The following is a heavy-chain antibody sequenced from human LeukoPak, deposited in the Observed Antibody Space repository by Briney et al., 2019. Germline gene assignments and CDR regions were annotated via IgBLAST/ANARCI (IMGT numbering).Heavy chain of an antibody. CDR1: AGSISNYY. D-gene: IGHD3-22*01. Sequence: SETLSLTCTVSAGSISNYYWSWIRQPPGKGLEWIGYISYSGSTNYNPSLKSRVTISVDTSKNQFSLKLSSVTAADTAVYYCARDGGYYYDSSGSDYWGQGTLVTVSS. V-gene: IGHV4-59*12. CDR3: ARDGGYYYDSSGSDY. CDR2: ISYSGST. J-gene: IGHJ4*02.